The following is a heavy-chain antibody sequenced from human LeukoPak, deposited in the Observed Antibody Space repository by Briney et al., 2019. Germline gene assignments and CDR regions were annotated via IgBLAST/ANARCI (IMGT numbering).Heavy chain of an antibody. Sequence: SETLSLTCAVSGYSISSGYYWGWIRQPPGKGLEWIGSIYHSGSTYYNPSLKSRVTISVDTSKNQFSLKLSSVTAADTAVYYLGRDFYWGGDWAARAVDYGGKGTLATVS. D-gene: IGHD2-21*02. J-gene: IGHJ4*02. CDR2: IYHSGST. CDR1: GYSISSGYY. V-gene: IGHV4-38-2*01. CDR3: GRDFYWGGDWAARAVDY.